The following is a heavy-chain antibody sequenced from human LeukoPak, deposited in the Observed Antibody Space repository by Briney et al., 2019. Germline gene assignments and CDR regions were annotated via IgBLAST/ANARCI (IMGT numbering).Heavy chain of an antibody. Sequence: PSGTLSLTCAVSGGSISSSNWWSWVRQPPGKGLEWIGEIYHSGSTNYNPSLKSRVTISVDKSKNQFSLKLSSVTAADTAAYYCARRYDFWSGSRTSWGQGTLVTVSS. D-gene: IGHD3-3*01. CDR2: IYHSGST. CDR3: ARRYDFWSGSRTS. CDR1: GGSISSSNW. J-gene: IGHJ4*02. V-gene: IGHV4-4*02.